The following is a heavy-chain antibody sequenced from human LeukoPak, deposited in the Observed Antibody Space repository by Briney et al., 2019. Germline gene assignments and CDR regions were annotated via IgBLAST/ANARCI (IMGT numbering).Heavy chain of an antibody. CDR1: GFTFSSYA. CDR2: ISGSGGST. J-gene: IGHJ4*02. CDR3: AADILTGYYNGPAGDY. Sequence: GGSLRLSCAASGFTFSSYAMSWVRQAPGKGLEWVSAISGSGGSTYYADSVKGRFTISRDNSKNTLYLQMNSLRAEDTAVHYCAADILTGYYNGPAGDYWGQGTLVTVSS. V-gene: IGHV3-23*01. D-gene: IGHD3-9*01.